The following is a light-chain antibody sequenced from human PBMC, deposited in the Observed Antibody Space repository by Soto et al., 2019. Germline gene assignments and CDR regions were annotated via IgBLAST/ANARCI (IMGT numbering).Light chain of an antibody. CDR1: QSVSSSY. CDR3: QQYGSSPPLN. Sequence: ESVLTQAPRTLSLSPGERATLCCRASQSVSSSYLAWYHQKPGQAPRLLIYGASSRATGIPDRFSGSGSGTDFTLTISRLEPEDFAVYYCQQYGSSPPLNFGQGTRLEIK. CDR2: GAS. V-gene: IGKV3-20*01. J-gene: IGKJ5*01.